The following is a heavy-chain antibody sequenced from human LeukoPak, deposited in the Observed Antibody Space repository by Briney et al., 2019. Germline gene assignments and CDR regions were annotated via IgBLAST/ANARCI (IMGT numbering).Heavy chain of an antibody. CDR1: GGSISGYY. D-gene: IGHD1-14*01. CDR2: IYTSGST. V-gene: IGHV4-4*07. CDR3: ARASPTTNKGAYGWFDP. J-gene: IGHJ5*02. Sequence: SETLSLTCTVSGGSISGYYGSWIRQPAGKGLEWIGRIYTSGSTNYNPSLKSRVTMSVDTSKNQFSLKLSSVTAADTAVYYCARASPTTNKGAYGWFDPWGQRTLVTVSS.